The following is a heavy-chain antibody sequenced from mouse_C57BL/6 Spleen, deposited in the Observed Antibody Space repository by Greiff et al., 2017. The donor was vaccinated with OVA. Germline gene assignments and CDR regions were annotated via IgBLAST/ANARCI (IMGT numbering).Heavy chain of an antibody. V-gene: IGHV1-69*01. D-gene: IGHD1-1*01. J-gene: IGHJ2*01. CDR3: ARDYGSSFRDY. Sequence: QVQLQQPGAELVMPGASVKLSCKASGSTFTSYWMHWVKQRPGQGLEWIGEIDPSDSYTNYNQKFKGKSTLTVDKSSSTAYMQLSSLTSEDSAVYYCARDYGSSFRDYWGQGTTLTVSS. CDR2: IDPSDSYT. CDR1: GSTFTSYW.